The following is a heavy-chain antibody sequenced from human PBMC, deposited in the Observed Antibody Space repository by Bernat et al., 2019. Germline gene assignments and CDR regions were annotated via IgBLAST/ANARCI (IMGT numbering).Heavy chain of an antibody. CDR3: ARDPRIAAAGVYYYYYGMDV. D-gene: IGHD6-13*01. J-gene: IGHJ6*02. V-gene: IGHV1-18*01. CDR1: GYTFTSYG. CDR2: ISAYNGNT. Sequence: QVQLVQSGAEVKKPAASVKVSCKASGYTFTSYGISWVRQAPGQGLEWMGWISAYNGNTNYAQKLQGRVTMTTDTSTSTAYMELRSLRSDDTAVYYCARDPRIAAAGVYYYYYGMDVWGQGTTVTVSS.